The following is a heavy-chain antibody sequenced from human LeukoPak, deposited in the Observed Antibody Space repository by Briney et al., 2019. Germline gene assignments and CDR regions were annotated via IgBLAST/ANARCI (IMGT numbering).Heavy chain of an antibody. J-gene: IGHJ6*03. V-gene: IGHV1-24*01. CDR2: FDPEDGET. CDR3: ALKGYSYGSYYYYMDV. Sequence: RASVKVSCKVSGYTLTELSMHWVRQAPGKGLGWMGGFDPEDGETIYAQKFQGRVTMTEDTSTDTAYMELSSLRSDDTAVYYCALKGYSYGSYYYYMDVWGKGTTVTVSS. CDR1: GYTLTELS. D-gene: IGHD5-18*01.